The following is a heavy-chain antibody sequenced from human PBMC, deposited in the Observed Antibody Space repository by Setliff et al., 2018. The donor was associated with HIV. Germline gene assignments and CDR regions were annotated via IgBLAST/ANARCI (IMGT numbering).Heavy chain of an antibody. CDR3: ARAGAATRKAFDI. V-gene: IGHV4-61*09. D-gene: IGHD2-15*01. CDR1: GGSISSGSYY. Sequence: PSETLSLTCTVSGGSISSGSYYWSWIRQPAGKGLEWIGHIYTSGSTNYNPSLKSRVTISVDTSKNQFSLKLSSVTAADTAVYYCARAGAATRKAFDIWGQGTMGTVS. CDR2: IYTSGST. J-gene: IGHJ3*02.